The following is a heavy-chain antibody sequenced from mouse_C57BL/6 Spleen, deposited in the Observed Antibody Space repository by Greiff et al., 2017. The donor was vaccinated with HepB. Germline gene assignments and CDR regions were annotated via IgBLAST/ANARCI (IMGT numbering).Heavy chain of an antibody. V-gene: IGHV1-15*01. J-gene: IGHJ2*01. Sequence: VQLQQSGAELVRPGASVTLSCKASGYTFTDYEMHWVKQTPVQGLEWIGAIDPETGGTAYNQKFKGKAILTADKSSSTAYMELRSLTSEDSAVYYCTRKGTTVVALDYWGQGTTLTVSS. CDR3: TRKGTTVVALDY. CDR1: GYTFTDYE. D-gene: IGHD1-1*01. CDR2: IDPETGGT.